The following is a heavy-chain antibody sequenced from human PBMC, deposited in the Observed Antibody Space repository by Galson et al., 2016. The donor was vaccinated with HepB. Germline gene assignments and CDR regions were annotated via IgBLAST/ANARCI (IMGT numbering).Heavy chain of an antibody. CDR2: IYYSAGT. Sequence: TLSLTCTVSGGSISSRGYYWSWIRQHPGKGLEWIGYIYYSAGTYDNPSLQSRLTISLDTSKNHLSLKLDSVTAADTAVYYCAGYEVVSFDYWGQGTLVTVSS. CDR1: GGSISSRGYY. D-gene: IGHD2-15*01. V-gene: IGHV4-31*03. CDR3: AGYEVVSFDY. J-gene: IGHJ4*02.